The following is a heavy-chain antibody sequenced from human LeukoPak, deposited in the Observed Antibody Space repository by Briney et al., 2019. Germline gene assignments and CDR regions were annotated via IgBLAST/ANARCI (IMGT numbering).Heavy chain of an antibody. CDR2: IIPIFGTA. CDR3: ARTYCSSTSCYVLGWFDP. D-gene: IGHD2-2*01. V-gene: IGHV1-69*13. CDR1: GGTFSSYA. J-gene: IGHJ5*02. Sequence: ASVKVSCKASGGTFSSYAISWVRQAPGQGLEWMGGIIPIFGTANYTQKFQGRVTITADESTSTAYMELSSLRSEDTAVYYCARTYCSSTSCYVLGWFDPWGQGTLVTVSS.